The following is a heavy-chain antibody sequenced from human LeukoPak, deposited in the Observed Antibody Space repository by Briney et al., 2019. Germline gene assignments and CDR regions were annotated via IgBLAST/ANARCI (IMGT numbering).Heavy chain of an antibody. J-gene: IGHJ4*02. Sequence: GASVKVSCKASGYTFTGYYMHWVRQAPGQGLEWMGWINPNSGGTNYAQKFQGRVTMTRDTSISTAYMELSRLRSDDTAVYYCARDYGDSSSWYGGYWGQGTLVTVSS. CDR1: GYTFTGYY. CDR3: ARDYGDSSSWYGGY. CDR2: INPNSGGT. D-gene: IGHD6-13*01. V-gene: IGHV1-2*02.